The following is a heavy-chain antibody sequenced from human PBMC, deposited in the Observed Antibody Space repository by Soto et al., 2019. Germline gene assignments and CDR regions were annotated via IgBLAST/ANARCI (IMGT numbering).Heavy chain of an antibody. CDR3: AREYCGGDDCHNPNY. Sequence: PGGSLRLSCATSGFTFSNYWMHWVRQAPGKGLVWVSRINTDGTYTSHADSVKGRFTISRDNAKNTVYLQVNSLRAEDTAVYYCAREYCGGDDCHNPNYWGQGTPVTSPQ. V-gene: IGHV3-74*01. CDR2: INTDGTYT. CDR1: GFTFSNYW. J-gene: IGHJ4*02. D-gene: IGHD2-21*01.